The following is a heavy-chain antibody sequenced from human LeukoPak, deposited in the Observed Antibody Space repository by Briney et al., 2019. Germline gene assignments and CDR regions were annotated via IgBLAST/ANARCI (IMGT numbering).Heavy chain of an antibody. CDR2: IKQDGSEK. CDR1: GFTFSSYW. D-gene: IGHD3-9*01. V-gene: IGHV3-7*01. CDR3: ARVKGDHYDILTGYYREYYYMDV. J-gene: IGHJ6*03. Sequence: GGSLRLSCAASGFTFSSYWMSWVRQAPGKGLEWVANIKQDGSEKYYVDSVKGRFTISRDNAKNSLYLQMNSLRAEDTAVYYCARVKGDHYDILTGYYREYYYMDVWGKGTTVTISS.